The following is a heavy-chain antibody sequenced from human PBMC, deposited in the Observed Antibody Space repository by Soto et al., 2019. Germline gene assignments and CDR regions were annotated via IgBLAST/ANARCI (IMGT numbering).Heavy chain of an antibody. CDR1: GYTFTSYY. CDR3: ARDSSTQDYYYYGMDV. J-gene: IGHJ6*02. D-gene: IGHD6-13*01. V-gene: IGHV1-46*01. Sequence: ASLKVDCKTSGYTFTSYYMHCVRHTNGQGLELMGIINPSGGSTSYAQKFQGRVTMTRDTSTSTVYMELSSLRSEDTAVYYCARDSSTQDYYYYGMDVWGQGTTVTVSS. CDR2: INPSGGST.